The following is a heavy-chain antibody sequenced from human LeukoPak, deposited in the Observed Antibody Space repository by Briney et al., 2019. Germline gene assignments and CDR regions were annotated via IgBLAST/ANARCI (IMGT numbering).Heavy chain of an antibody. J-gene: IGHJ4*02. Sequence: SVKVSCKASGGTFSSYAISWVRQGPGQGLEWMGRIIPILGIANYAQKFQGRVTITADKSTSTAYMELSSLRSEDTAVYYCARAISGSYKGDDYWGQGTLVTVSS. CDR3: ARAISGSYKGDDY. CDR1: GGTFSSYA. V-gene: IGHV1-69*04. D-gene: IGHD1-26*01. CDR2: IIPILGIA.